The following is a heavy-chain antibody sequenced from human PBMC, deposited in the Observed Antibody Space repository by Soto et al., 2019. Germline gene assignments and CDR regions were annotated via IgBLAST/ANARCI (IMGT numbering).Heavy chain of an antibody. CDR2: IDYSGST. CDR3: ARDTLFYSGYDTHDSN. D-gene: IGHD5-12*01. V-gene: IGHV4-31*03. J-gene: IGHJ4*02. Sequence: QVQLQESGPGLVKPSQTLSLTCTVSGGSISSGGYYWSWIRQHPGKGLEWIGYIDYSGSTYYNPSLKSRVTISVDTSKNQFSLKLSSVTAADTAVYYCARDTLFYSGYDTHDSNWGQGTLVTVSS. CDR1: GGSISSGGYY.